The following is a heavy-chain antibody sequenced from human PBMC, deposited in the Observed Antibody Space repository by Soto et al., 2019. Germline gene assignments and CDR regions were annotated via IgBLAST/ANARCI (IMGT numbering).Heavy chain of an antibody. Sequence: ASVKVSCKASGYTFTSYDINWVRQATGQGLEWMGWMNPNSGNTGYALKFQGRVAITADKSTNTAYMQLSSLRSEDTAIYYCAASYGSGYRAFDYWGQGALVTVSS. CDR2: MNPNSGNT. J-gene: IGHJ4*02. D-gene: IGHD3-10*01. V-gene: IGHV1-8*01. CDR3: AASYGSGYRAFDY. CDR1: GYTFTSYD.